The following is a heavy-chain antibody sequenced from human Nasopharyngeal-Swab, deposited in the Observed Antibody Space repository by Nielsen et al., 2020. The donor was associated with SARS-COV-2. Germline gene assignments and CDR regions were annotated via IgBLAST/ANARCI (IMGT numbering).Heavy chain of an antibody. Sequence: GESLKISCAASGFTVNSNFMTWVRQAPGKGLEWVSLIYSSGGTHYADSVKGRFTISRDNSNNTLYLQMNSLRPDDTAVYYCARGQGSGYDLAPAIDYWGQGTLVTVSS. D-gene: IGHD5-12*01. CDR2: IYSSGGT. J-gene: IGHJ4*02. V-gene: IGHV3-66*02. CDR1: GFTVNSNF. CDR3: ARGQGSGYDLAPAIDY.